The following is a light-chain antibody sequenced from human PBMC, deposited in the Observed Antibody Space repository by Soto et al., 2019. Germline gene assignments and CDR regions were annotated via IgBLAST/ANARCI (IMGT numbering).Light chain of an antibody. CDR3: QQYYSTPSWT. CDR1: QSVLYSSNNKNY. Sequence: DIVMTQSPDSLAVSLGKRATINCKSSQSVLYSSNNKNYLAWYQQKPGQPPKLLIYWASTRESGVPDRFSGSGSGTDFTRTISSLQAEDVAVYYCQQYYSTPSWTFGQGTKVEIK. CDR2: WAS. V-gene: IGKV4-1*01. J-gene: IGKJ1*01.